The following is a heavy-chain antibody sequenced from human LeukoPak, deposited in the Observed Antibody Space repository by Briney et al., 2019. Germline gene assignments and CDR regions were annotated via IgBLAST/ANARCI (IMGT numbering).Heavy chain of an antibody. V-gene: IGHV4-34*01. J-gene: IGHJ5*02. CDR3: ARAYFDWSRRYNWFDP. Sequence: PSETLSLTCAVYGVSFSGYYWSWLRQPPGKGLEWLGEINHSGSTNYNPSLKSRVTISVDTSKNQFSLKLSSVTAADTAVYYCARAYFDWSRRYNWFDPWGQGTLVTVSS. CDR1: GVSFSGYY. CDR2: INHSGST. D-gene: IGHD3-9*01.